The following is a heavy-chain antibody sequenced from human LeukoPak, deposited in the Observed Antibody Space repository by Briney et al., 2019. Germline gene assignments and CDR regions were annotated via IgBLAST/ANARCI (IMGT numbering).Heavy chain of an antibody. Sequence: GASVKVSCQVSGYTLTELSMHWVRQAPGKGLEWMGGFDPEDGETIYAQKFQGRVTMTEDTSTDTAYMELSSLKSEDTARYYCATGHYYYYYTDVWGKGTTVTVSS. CDR2: FDPEDGET. CDR3: ATGHYYYYYTDV. J-gene: IGHJ6*03. V-gene: IGHV1-24*01. CDR1: GYTLTELS.